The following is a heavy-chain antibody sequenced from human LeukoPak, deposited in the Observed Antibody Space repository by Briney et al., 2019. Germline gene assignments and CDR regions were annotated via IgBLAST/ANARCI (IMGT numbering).Heavy chain of an antibody. D-gene: IGHD3-16*01. CDR3: SRHGLD. CDR1: GFTFSGSP. V-gene: IGHV3-73*01. Sequence: GGSLRLSCAASGFTFSGSPLHWVRQASGKGLEWVGRIRSKVNLYATAYAASVKGRFTISRDDSKNTAYLQMNRLKTEDSAVYYCSRHGLDWGQGTLVTVSS. J-gene: IGHJ4*02. CDR2: IRSKVNLYAT.